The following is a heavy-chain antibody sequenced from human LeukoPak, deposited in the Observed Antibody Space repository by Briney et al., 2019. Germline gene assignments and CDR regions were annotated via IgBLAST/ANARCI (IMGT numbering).Heavy chain of an antibody. Sequence: GGSLRLSCAASGFTFNTYEMNWVRQAPGKGLEWVSYISGSGNFIYYADSVKGRFTISRDNARNSLYLQMNSLRAEDTAVYYCAIDGGYHYFDYWGQGSLVTVSS. D-gene: IGHD2-15*01. CDR2: ISGSGNFI. J-gene: IGHJ4*02. CDR1: GFTFNTYE. V-gene: IGHV3-48*03. CDR3: AIDGGYHYFDY.